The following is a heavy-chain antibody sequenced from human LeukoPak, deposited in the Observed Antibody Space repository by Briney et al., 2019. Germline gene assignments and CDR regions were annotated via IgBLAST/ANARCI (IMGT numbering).Heavy chain of an antibody. Sequence: GGSLRLSCAASGFTFSSYSMNWVRQAPGKGLECVSYISSSSSTIYYADSVKGRFTISRDNAKNSLYLQMNSLRAEDTAVYYCARDSAGIAVAGDFDYWGQGTLVTVSS. D-gene: IGHD6-19*01. V-gene: IGHV3-48*01. CDR1: GFTFSSYS. CDR3: ARDSAGIAVAGDFDY. CDR2: ISSSSSTI. J-gene: IGHJ4*02.